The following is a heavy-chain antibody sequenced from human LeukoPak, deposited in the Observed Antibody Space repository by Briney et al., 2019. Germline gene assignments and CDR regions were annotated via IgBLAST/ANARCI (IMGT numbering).Heavy chain of an antibody. CDR1: GGSISSSSYY. Sequence: PSETLSLTCTVSGGSISSSSYYWGWIRQPPGKGLEWIGSIYYSGSTYYNPSLKSRVTISVDTSKNQFSLKLSSVTAADTAVYSCARHGVFCSSTSCYSHWYFDLWGRGTLVTVSS. V-gene: IGHV4-39*01. CDR2: IYYSGST. D-gene: IGHD2-2*01. J-gene: IGHJ2*01. CDR3: ARHGVFCSSTSCYSHWYFDL.